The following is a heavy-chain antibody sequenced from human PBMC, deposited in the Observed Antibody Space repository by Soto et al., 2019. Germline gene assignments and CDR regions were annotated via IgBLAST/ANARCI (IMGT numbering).Heavy chain of an antibody. J-gene: IGHJ6*02. CDR3: ARDPSDCSSTSCWGYYALDV. Sequence: GGSLRLSCAASGFTFSTYSMSWVRQAPGKGLEWVSSFSSSGTYIHYADSLKGRFTISRDNAKNSLYLQMISLRAEDTAVYYCARDPSDCSSTSCWGYYALDVWGQGTTVTVSS. V-gene: IGHV3-21*01. CDR1: GFTFSTYS. D-gene: IGHD2-2*01. CDR2: FSSSGTYI.